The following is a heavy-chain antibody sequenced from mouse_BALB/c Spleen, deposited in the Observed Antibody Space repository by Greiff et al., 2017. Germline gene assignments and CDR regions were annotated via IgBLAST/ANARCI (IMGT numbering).Heavy chain of an antibody. CDR3: AREGNYSGSSYDY. D-gene: IGHD1-1*01. Sequence: QVQLQQPGAELVKPGTSVKLSCKASGYNFTSYWINWVKLRPGQGLEWIGYINPSTGYTEYNQKFKDKATLTADKSSSTAYMQLSSLTSEDSAVYYCAREGNYSGSSYDYWGQGTTLTVSS. CDR1: GYNFTSYW. V-gene: IGHV1-7*01. J-gene: IGHJ2*01. CDR2: INPSTGYT.